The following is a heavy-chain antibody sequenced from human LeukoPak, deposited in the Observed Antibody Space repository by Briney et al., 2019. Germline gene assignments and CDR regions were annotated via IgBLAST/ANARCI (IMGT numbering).Heavy chain of an antibody. J-gene: IGHJ4*02. Sequence: GASVKVSCKVSGYTLTKLSMHWVRQAPGKGLEWMGGFDPEDGETIYAQKFQGRVTMTEDTSTDTAYMELSSLRSEDTAVYYCATEWSYYDSSGYSSYWGQGTLVTVSS. CDR2: FDPEDGET. CDR3: ATEWSYYDSSGYSSY. V-gene: IGHV1-24*01. D-gene: IGHD3-22*01. CDR1: GYTLTKLS.